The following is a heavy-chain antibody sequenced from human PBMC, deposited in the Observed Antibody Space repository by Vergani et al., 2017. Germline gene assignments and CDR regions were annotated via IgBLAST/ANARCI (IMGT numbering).Heavy chain of an antibody. CDR2: ISWNSGSI. CDR1: GFTFDDYA. Sequence: EVQLVESGGGLVQPGRSLRLSCAASGFTFDDYAMHWVRQAPGKGLEWVSGISWNSGSIGYADSVKGRFTISRDNAKKSLYLQMNSLRAEHTAVYYCARGKDTAMVTLGYWGQGTLVTVSS. D-gene: IGHD5-18*01. J-gene: IGHJ4*02. V-gene: IGHV3-9*01. CDR3: ARGKDTAMVTLGY.